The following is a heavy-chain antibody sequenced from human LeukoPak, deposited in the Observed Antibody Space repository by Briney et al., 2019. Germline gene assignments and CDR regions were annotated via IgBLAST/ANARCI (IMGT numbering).Heavy chain of an antibody. V-gene: IGHV4-30-4*01. J-gene: IGHJ5*02. CDR2: ISHSGGT. CDR3: ARVVRGVITDNWFDP. CDR1: GDSLSSAGDY. Sequence: SQTLSLTCTVSGDSLSSAGDYWTWIRQPPGKGLEWIGYISHSGGTHYNASLKSRLVISMDTSKNLFSLRLSSVTAADTAVYYCARVVRGVITDNWFDPWGQGALVLVS. D-gene: IGHD3-10*02.